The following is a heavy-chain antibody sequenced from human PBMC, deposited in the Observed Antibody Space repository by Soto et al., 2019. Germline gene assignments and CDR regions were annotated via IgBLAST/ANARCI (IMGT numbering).Heavy chain of an antibody. CDR1: GGTFSSYA. Sequence: SVKVSCKASGGTFSSYAISWVRQAPGQGLEWMGGIIPIFGSANYAQKFQGRVTITADESTSTAYMELSSLRSEDTAVYYCARDDYGGNGPLDYWGQGTLVTVS. V-gene: IGHV1-69*13. CDR2: IIPIFGSA. J-gene: IGHJ4*02. D-gene: IGHD4-17*01. CDR3: ARDDYGGNGPLDY.